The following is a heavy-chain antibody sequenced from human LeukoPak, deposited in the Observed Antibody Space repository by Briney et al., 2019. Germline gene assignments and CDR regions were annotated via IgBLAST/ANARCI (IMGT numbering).Heavy chain of an antibody. CDR2: ISGSGGST. CDR1: GFTFSSYA. V-gene: IGHV3-23*01. CDR3: AKLIVVVTATGIDY. J-gene: IGHJ4*02. D-gene: IGHD2-21*02. Sequence: GGSLRLSCAASGFTFSSYATSWVRQAPGKGLEWVSAISGSGGSTYYADSVKGRFTISRDNSKNTLYLQMNSLRAEDTAVYYCAKLIVVVTATGIDYWGQGTLVTVSS.